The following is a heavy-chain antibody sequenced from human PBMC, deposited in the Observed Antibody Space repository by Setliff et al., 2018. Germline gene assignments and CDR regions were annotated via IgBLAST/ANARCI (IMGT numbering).Heavy chain of an antibody. Sequence: PSETLSLTCTVSGGSISSSSYYWGWIRQPPGKGLEWIGSIYYSGSTYYNPSLKSRVTISVDTSKNQFSLKLSSVTADDAAVYYCARSSAPIKRDYMDVWGKGTTVTVSS. D-gene: IGHD2-2*02. CDR1: GGSISSSSYY. J-gene: IGHJ6*03. CDR2: IYYSGST. V-gene: IGHV4-39*01. CDR3: ARSSAPIKRDYMDV.